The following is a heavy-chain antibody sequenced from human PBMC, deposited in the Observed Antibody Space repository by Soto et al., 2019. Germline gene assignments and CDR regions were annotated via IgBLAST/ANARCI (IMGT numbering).Heavy chain of an antibody. D-gene: IGHD6-25*01. CDR3: ARGLTTADNL. V-gene: IGHV3-7*01. CDR1: GFTINNYW. CDR2: INKDGTVR. J-gene: IGHJ4*02. Sequence: EVQLVESGGGLVRPGGSLTLTCAASGFTINNYWINWVRQAPGKGLEWVAHINKDGTVRNYVDSVRGRFTISRDNAKNSLLLQMNSLRAEDAAVYYCARGLTTADNLWGQGTLVTVSS.